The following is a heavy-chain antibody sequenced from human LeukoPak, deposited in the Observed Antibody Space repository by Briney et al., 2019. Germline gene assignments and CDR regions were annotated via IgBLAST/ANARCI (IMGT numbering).Heavy chain of an antibody. CDR2: INAGNGNT. J-gene: IGHJ4*02. CDR1: GYTFTSYA. Sequence: ASVKVSCKASGYTFTSYAMHWVRQAPGQRLEWMGWINAGNGNTKYSQKFQGRVTITRDTSASTAYMELSSLKDEDTAVYYCARDRGYFYDQLDYWGQGTLVTVSS. D-gene: IGHD2/OR15-2a*01. CDR3: ARDRGYFYDQLDY. V-gene: IGHV1-3*01.